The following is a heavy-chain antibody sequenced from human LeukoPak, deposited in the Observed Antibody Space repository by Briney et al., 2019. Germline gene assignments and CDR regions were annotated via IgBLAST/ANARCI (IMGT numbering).Heavy chain of an antibody. V-gene: IGHV4-59*08. J-gene: IGHJ4*02. CDR3: ASHYYDSSGIDY. D-gene: IGHD3-22*01. CDR1: GGSISSYY. Sequence: SETLSLTCTVSGGSISSYYWSWIRQPPGKGLEWIGYIYYSGSTNYNPSLESRVTISVDTSKNQFSLKLSSVTAADTAVYYCASHYYDSSGIDYWGQGTLVTVSS. CDR2: IYYSGST.